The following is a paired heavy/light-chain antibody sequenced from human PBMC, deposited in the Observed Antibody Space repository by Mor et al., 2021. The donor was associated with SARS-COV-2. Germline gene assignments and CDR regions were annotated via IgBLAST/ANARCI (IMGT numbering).Heavy chain of an antibody. D-gene: IGHD6-13*01. CDR1: GFTFSSYE. J-gene: IGHJ6*02. CDR3: AREAGIAAAGTDYYYYGMDV. CDR2: ISSSASTI. V-gene: IGHV3-48*03. Sequence: EVQLVESGGGLVQPGGSLRLSCAASGFTFSSYEMNWVRQAPGKGLEWVSYISSSASTIYYADSVKGRFTISRDNAKNSLYLQMNSLRAEDTAVYYCAREAGIAAAGTDYYYYGMDVWGQGTTVTVSS.
Light chain of an antibody. Sequence: EIVLTQSPATLSLSPGERATLSCRASQSVSSYLAWYQQKPGQAPRLLIYDASNRATGIPARFSGSGSGTDFTLTISSLEPEDFAVYYCQQRSTRAFGGGTKVEIK. CDR2: DAS. J-gene: IGKJ4*01. CDR3: QQRSTRA. CDR1: QSVSSY. V-gene: IGKV3-11*01.